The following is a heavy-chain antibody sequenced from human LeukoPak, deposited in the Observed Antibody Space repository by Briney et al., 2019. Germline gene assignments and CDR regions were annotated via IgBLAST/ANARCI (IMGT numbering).Heavy chain of an antibody. D-gene: IGHD2-21*01. CDR3: ATDPRLLIY. CDR1: GFSFSDSY. J-gene: IGHJ4*01. V-gene: IGHV3-11*01. Sequence: PGGSLRLSCVGSGFSFSDSYMTWIRQTPGKGLEWLAYISGSSSDIYYADSVKGRFTISRDNAKNSLFLQMNGLRPEDTALYYCATDPRLLIYWGHGTLVTVSS. CDR2: ISGSSSDI.